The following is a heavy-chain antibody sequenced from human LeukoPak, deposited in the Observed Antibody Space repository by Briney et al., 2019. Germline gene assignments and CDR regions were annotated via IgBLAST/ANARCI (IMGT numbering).Heavy chain of an antibody. V-gene: IGHV3-53*01. CDR1: XXTVXXXX. J-gene: IGHJ5*02. CDR2: IYSGGST. D-gene: IGHD3-10*01. Sequence: GGSRRLSCAXSXXTVXXXXXXXXXXXXGXGLEWVSVIYSGGSTYYADSVKGRFTIYRDNSKNTLYLQMNSLRAEDPAVYYCAYGPSFDHWGQGTLVTVSS. CDR3: AYGPSFDH.